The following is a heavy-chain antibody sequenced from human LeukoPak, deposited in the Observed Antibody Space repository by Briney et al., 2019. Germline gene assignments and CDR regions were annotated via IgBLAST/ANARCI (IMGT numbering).Heavy chain of an antibody. D-gene: IGHD5-18*01. J-gene: IGHJ4*02. CDR2: ISSSSSYI. Sequence: PGGSLRLSCAASGLTLSSYSMKWVRQAPGKGLEWVSSISSSSSYIYYAVSVKGRFTISRDNAKNSLYLHMNSLRDGDTAVDYFARVLGDTAMVFDYWGQGTLVTVSS. CDR3: ARVLGDTAMVFDY. V-gene: IGHV3-21*01. CDR1: GLTLSSYS.